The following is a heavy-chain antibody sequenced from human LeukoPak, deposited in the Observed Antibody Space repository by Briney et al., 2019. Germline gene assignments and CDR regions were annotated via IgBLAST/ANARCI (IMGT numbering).Heavy chain of an antibody. Sequence: PGGSLKLSCAASGFTFSGSTMHWVRQASGKGLEWVGRIRGKANSYATAYAASVKGRFTIPRDDSKNTAYLQMNSLKAEDTAVYYCASYCTSASCYSGYWGQGTLVTVSS. J-gene: IGHJ4*02. CDR1: GFTFSGST. D-gene: IGHD2-2*01. CDR2: IRGKANSYAT. V-gene: IGHV3-73*01. CDR3: ASYCTSASCYSGY.